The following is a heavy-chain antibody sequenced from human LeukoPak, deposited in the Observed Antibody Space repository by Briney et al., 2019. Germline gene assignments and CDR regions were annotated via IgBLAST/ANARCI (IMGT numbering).Heavy chain of an antibody. J-gene: IGHJ4*02. CDR1: GFNFSAYY. Sequence: PGGSLRLSCATPGFNFSAYYMNWIRQSPGKGLEWVSSISGKGTTKSYADSVKGRFTVSRDNTKKTVSLQMNSLRDEDTALYYCARAPRDCADECYTGYCDNWGQGTLVTVSS. D-gene: IGHD2-21*01. CDR3: ARAPRDCADECYTGYCDN. CDR2: ISGKGTTK. V-gene: IGHV3-11*01.